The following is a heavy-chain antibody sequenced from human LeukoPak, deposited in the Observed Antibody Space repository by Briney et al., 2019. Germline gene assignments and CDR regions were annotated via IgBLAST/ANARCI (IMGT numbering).Heavy chain of an antibody. CDR1: GYSFTTYG. V-gene: IGHV7-4-1*02. Sequence: ASVKVSCKASGYSFTTYGIYWVRQAPGQGLEWMGWINTDTGKPTYAQGFTGRFVLSLDTSVTTAYLQISSLKAEDTAVYYCARGIGIGVVLMVHGNMDVWGKGTTITVSS. J-gene: IGHJ6*03. CDR2: INTDTGKP. CDR3: ARGIGIGVVLMVHGNMDV. D-gene: IGHD2-8*01.